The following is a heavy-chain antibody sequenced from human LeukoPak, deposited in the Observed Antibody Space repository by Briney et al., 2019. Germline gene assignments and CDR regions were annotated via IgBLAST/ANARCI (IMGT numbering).Heavy chain of an antibody. J-gene: IGHJ5*02. V-gene: IGHV1-24*01. CDR1: GYTLTELS. CDR2: FDPEDGET. CDR3: ATDLGPRKYQLLSPSGSYLT. Sequence: ASVKVSCKVSGYTLTELSMHWVRQAPGKGLEWMGGFDPEDGETIYAQKFQGRVTMTEDTSTDTAYMELSSLRSEDTAVYYCATDLGPRKYQLLSPSGSYLTWGQGTLVTVSS. D-gene: IGHD1-26*01.